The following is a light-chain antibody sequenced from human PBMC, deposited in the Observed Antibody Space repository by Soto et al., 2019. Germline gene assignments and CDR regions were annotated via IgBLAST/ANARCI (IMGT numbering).Light chain of an antibody. CDR2: EVN. CDR3: SSYAGSSAWV. V-gene: IGLV2-8*01. Sequence: QSALTQPPSASGSPGQSVAISCTGTSSDVGGYNYVSWYQQHPGKAPKLMIYEVNKRPSGVPDRFSGSKSGNTASLTVSGLQAEDEADYYCSSYAGSSAWVFATGTKLTVL. CDR1: SSDVGGYNY. J-gene: IGLJ1*01.